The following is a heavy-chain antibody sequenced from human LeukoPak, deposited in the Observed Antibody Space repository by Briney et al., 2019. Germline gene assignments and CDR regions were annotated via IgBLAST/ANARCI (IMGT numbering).Heavy chain of an antibody. CDR3: TRDLSREEDG. CDR2: INQGGSDK. Sequence: GGSLRLSCAVASFTSSGLWMSWVRQAPGKGLEWVANINQGGSDKYYVDSVKGRFTISRDNANNLLYLQKDSLRGEHTAVYYCTRDLSREEDGWGQGTLVTVSS. V-gene: IGHV3-7*01. CDR1: SFTSSGLW. J-gene: IGHJ4*02.